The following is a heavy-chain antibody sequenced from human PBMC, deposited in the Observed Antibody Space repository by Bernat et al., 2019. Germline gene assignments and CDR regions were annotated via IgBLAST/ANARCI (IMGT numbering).Heavy chain of an antibody. CDR1: GFTFSDYY. J-gene: IGHJ4*02. CDR2: ISSSSSYT. V-gene: IGHV3-11*05. D-gene: IGHD1-26*01. CDR3: ARDIVGAVFGSDY. Sequence: QVQLVESGGGLVKPGGSLRLSCAASGFTFSDYYMSWIRQAPGKGLEWVSYISSSSSYTNYADSVKGRFTISRDNAKNSLYWQMNSLRAEDTAVYYCARDIVGAVFGSDYWGQGTLVTVSS.